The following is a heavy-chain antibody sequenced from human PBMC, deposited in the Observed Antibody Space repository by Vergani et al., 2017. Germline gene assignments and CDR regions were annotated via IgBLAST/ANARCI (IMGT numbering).Heavy chain of an antibody. CDR3: AKDLFYYGSGSYFYGMDV. CDR1: GFTFSSYA. CDR2: ISGSGGST. J-gene: IGHJ6*02. D-gene: IGHD3-10*01. V-gene: IGHV3-23*01. Sequence: EVQLLESGGGLVQPGGSLRLSCAASGFTFSSYAMSWVRQAPGKGLEWGSAISGSGGSTYYADSVKGRFTISRDNSKNTLYLQMNSLRAEDTAVYYCAKDLFYYGSGSYFYGMDVWGQGTTVTVSS.